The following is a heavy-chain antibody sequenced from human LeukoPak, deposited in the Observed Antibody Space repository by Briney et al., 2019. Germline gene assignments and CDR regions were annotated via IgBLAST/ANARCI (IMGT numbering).Heavy chain of an antibody. CDR3: ARDGAYSSSWVWFDP. V-gene: IGHV3-48*03. D-gene: IGHD6-13*01. CDR2: ISSSGSTI. J-gene: IGHJ5*02. CDR1: GFTFSSYE. Sequence: PGGSLRLSCAASGFTFSSYEMNWVRQAPGKGLEWVSYISSSGSTIYYADSVKGRFTISRDNAKNSLYPQMNSLRAEDTAVYYCARDGAYSSSWVWFDPWGQGTLVTVSS.